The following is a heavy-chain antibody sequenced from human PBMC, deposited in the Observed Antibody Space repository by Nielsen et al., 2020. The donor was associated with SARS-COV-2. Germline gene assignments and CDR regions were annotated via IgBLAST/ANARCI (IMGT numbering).Heavy chain of an antibody. CDR2: ISSSGSTI. CDR1: GLTFSDYY. J-gene: IGHJ4*02. CDR3: AKDIKIGVIVPGGFDY. Sequence: GESLKISCAASGLTFSDYYMSWIRQAPGKGLEWVSYISSSGSTIYYADSVKGRFTISRDNAKNSLYLQMNSLRAEDTALYYCAKDIKIGVIVPGGFDYWGQGTLVTVSS. D-gene: IGHD2/OR15-2a*01. V-gene: IGHV3-11*01.